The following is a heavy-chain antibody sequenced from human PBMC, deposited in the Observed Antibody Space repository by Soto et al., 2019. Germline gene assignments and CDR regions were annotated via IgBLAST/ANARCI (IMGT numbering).Heavy chain of an antibody. CDR1: GGTFGSYV. D-gene: IGHD3-22*01. CDR2: IIPIFGTA. CDR3: ARSSGGSSGYCGY. J-gene: IGHJ4*02. Sequence: SVKVSCKASGGTFGSYVISWVRQAPGQGLEWMGGIIPIFGTANYAQKFQGRVTITADESTSTAYLELSSLRSEDTAVYYCARSSGGSSGYCGYWGQGTLVTVSS. V-gene: IGHV1-69*13.